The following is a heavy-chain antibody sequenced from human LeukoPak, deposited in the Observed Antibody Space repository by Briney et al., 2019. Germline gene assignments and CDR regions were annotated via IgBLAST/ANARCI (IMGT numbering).Heavy chain of an antibody. CDR2: INPSGGTT. V-gene: IGHV1-46*01. CDR3: ARGEYAFDI. D-gene: IGHD3-10*01. Sequence: ASVTVSCKASGYTFPRYHMHWVRPAPGQGLEWMGIINPSGGTTKYPQKFQGRVTLARDTSTSTVYMQLNSLRSDDTALYYCARGEYAFDIWGQGTMVTVSS. J-gene: IGHJ3*02. CDR1: GYTFPRYH.